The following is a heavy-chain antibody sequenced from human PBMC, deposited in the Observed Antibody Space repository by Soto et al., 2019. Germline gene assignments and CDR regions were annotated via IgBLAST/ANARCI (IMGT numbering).Heavy chain of an antibody. CDR3: AKGSRVVVDPDWYFDL. V-gene: IGHV3-23*01. J-gene: IGHJ2*01. CDR1: GFTFSSYA. CDR2: ISGSGGST. Sequence: EVQLLESGGGLVQPGGSLRLSCAASGFTFSSYAMSWVRQAPGKGLELVSAISGSGGSTYYADSVKGRFTISRDNSKNTLYLQMNSLRAEDTAVYYCAKGSRVVVDPDWYFDLWGRGTLVTVSS. D-gene: IGHD2-15*01.